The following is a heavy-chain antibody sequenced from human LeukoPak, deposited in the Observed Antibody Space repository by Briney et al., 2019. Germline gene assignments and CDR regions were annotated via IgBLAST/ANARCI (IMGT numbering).Heavy chain of an antibody. Sequence: SQTLSLTCAISGDSVSSNSVTWNWIRQSPSRGLEWLGRTYYRSKWYNDYAVSVESRITINPDTSKNQFSLQLTSVTPEDTAVYYCARDLYDSSGYEYFQHWGQGTLVTVSS. CDR3: ARDLYDSSGYEYFQH. CDR2: TYYRSKWYN. D-gene: IGHD3-22*01. CDR1: GDSVSSNSVT. J-gene: IGHJ1*01. V-gene: IGHV6-1*01.